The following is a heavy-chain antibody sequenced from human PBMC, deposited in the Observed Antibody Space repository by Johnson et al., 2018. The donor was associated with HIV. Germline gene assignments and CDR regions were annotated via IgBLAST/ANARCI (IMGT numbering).Heavy chain of an antibody. CDR3: AGRSSAWYEDAFDI. CDR2: ISYDGTNK. CDR1: GFTFSSYW. D-gene: IGHD6-19*01. J-gene: IGHJ3*02. Sequence: QVQLVESGGGLVQPGGSLRLSCAASGFTFSSYWMSWVRQAPGKGLEWVAIISYDGTNKYYADSVKGRVTISRDDSKNTLYLRLNSLRPEDSAVYYCAGRSSAWYEDAFDIWGQGTMVTVSS. V-gene: IGHV3-30*03.